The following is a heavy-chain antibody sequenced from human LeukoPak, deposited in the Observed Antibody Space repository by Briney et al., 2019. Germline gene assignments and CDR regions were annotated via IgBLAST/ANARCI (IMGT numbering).Heavy chain of an antibody. CDR3: VRDRASGLG. Sequence: ASVKVSCKAAGYTFTGYYMQWVRQTPGQGLEWMGWINPKSGDTNYAQKFQGSVTMTRDTSISTAYIEMSRLRYDDTAVYYCVRDRASGLGWGQGTLVTVSS. V-gene: IGHV1-2*02. D-gene: IGHD3-10*01. CDR2: INPKSGDT. CDR1: GYTFTGYY. J-gene: IGHJ4*02.